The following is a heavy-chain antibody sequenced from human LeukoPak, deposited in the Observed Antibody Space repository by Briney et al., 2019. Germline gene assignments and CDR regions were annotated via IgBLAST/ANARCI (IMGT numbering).Heavy chain of an antibody. D-gene: IGHD1-26*01. CDR1: GFTFSSYA. CDR2: ISGSGGST. J-gene: IGHJ4*02. Sequence: PGGSLRLSCAASGFTFSSYAMSWVRQAPGKGLEWVSAISGSGGSTYYADSVKGRFTISRDNSKSTLYLQMNSLRAEDTAVYYCAKGRVGATTGFDYWGQGTLVTVSS. V-gene: IGHV3-23*01. CDR3: AKGRVGATTGFDY.